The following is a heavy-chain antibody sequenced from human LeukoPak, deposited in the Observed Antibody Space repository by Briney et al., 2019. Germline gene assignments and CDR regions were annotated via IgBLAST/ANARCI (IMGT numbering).Heavy chain of an antibody. J-gene: IGHJ4*02. Sequence: ASVTVSCKASGYTFTSYDINWVRQVTGQGLEWMGWMSPNSGHTGYAQKFQGRVTMTRSTSMSTACMELSSLKSEDTAVYFCARGPPNWGYDYWGQGTLVTVSS. V-gene: IGHV1-8*01. CDR2: MSPNSGHT. CDR3: ARGPPNWGYDY. CDR1: GYTFTSYD. D-gene: IGHD7-27*01.